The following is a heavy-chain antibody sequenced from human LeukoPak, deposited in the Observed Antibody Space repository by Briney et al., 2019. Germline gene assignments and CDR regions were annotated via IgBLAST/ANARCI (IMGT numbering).Heavy chain of an antibody. J-gene: IGHJ4*02. D-gene: IGHD3-22*01. CDR3: ARAHYYDSSGAFGYFGY. V-gene: IGHV7-4-1*02. CDR2: IDTNTGNP. CDR1: GYTFTSYA. Sequence: ASVKVSCKASGYTFTSYAMNWVRQAPGQGLEWMRWIDTNTGNPTYAQGFTGRFVFSLDTSVSTAYLQISSLKAEDTAVYYCARAHYYDSSGAFGYFGYWGQGTLVTVSS.